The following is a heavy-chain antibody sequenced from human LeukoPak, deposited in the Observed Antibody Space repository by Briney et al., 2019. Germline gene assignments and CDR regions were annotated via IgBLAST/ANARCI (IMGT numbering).Heavy chain of an antibody. D-gene: IGHD1-26*01. CDR3: ARVRAGFSGSYPYYYYYYYMDV. Sequence: SQTLSLTCAISGDSVSSNSAAWNWIRQSPSRGLEWLGRTYYRSKWYNDYAVSVKSRITINPDTSKNQFSLKLSSVTAADTAVYYCARVRAGFSGSYPYYYYYYYMDVWGKGTTVTVSS. V-gene: IGHV6-1*01. CDR1: GDSVSSNSAA. J-gene: IGHJ6*03. CDR2: TYYRSKWYN.